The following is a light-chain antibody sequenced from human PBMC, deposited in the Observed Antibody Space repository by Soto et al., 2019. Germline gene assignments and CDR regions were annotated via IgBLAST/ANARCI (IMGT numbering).Light chain of an antibody. J-gene: IGLJ1*01. V-gene: IGLV2-8*01. CDR2: EVS. Sequence: QSLLTQPPSASGSPGQSVTISCTGTSCDVGGYNYVSWYQQHPGKAPKLMIYEVSKRPSGVPDRFSGSKSGNTASLTVSGLQAEDEADYYCSSYAGSNNYFGTGTKVTVL. CDR3: SSYAGSNNY. CDR1: SCDVGGYNY.